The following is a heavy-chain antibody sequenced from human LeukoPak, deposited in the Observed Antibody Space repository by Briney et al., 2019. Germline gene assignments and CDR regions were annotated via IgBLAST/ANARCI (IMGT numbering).Heavy chain of an antibody. V-gene: IGHV3-30-3*01. CDR1: GFTFSSYT. D-gene: IGHD1-26*01. CDR3: ARERGRGRDSPWFDY. J-gene: IGHJ4*02. CDR2: ISYDGSNK. Sequence: GGSLRLSCAASGFTFSSYTMHWVRQAPGKGLEWVAVISYDGSNKYYADSVKGRFTISRDNSKNTLYLQLSSLRPEDTAIYYCARERGRGRDSPWFDYWGQGTLVTVSS.